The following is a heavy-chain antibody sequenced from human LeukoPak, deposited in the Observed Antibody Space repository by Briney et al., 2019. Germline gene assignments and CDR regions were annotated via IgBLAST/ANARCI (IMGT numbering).Heavy chain of an antibody. CDR1: GGSISSGGYY. CDR2: INHSGST. Sequence: SETLSLTCTVSGGSISSGGYYWSWIRQPPGKGLEWIGEINHSGSTNYNPSLKSRVTISVDTSKNQFSLKLSSVTAADTAVYYCARGQLVYYYDSSGYYYFDYWGQGTLVTVSS. V-gene: IGHV4-39*07. CDR3: ARGQLVYYYDSSGYYYFDY. J-gene: IGHJ4*02. D-gene: IGHD3-22*01.